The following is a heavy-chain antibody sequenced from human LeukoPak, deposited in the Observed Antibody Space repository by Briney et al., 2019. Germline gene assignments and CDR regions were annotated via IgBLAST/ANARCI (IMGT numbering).Heavy chain of an antibody. V-gene: IGHV1-18*01. CDR3: ARDGEYSSSLESMVLNDFDI. D-gene: IGHD6-6*01. Sequence: GASVKVSCKASGYTFTSYGISWVRQAPGQGLEWMGWISAYNGNTNYAQKLQGRVTMTTDTSTSTAYMELRSLRSDDTAVYYCARDGEYSSSLESMVLNDFDIWGQGTMVTVSS. J-gene: IGHJ3*02. CDR1: GYTFTSYG. CDR2: ISAYNGNT.